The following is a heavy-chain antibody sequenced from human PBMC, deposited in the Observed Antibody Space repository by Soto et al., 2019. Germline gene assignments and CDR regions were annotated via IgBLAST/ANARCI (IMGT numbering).Heavy chain of an antibody. CDR2: ISGSDDST. CDR3: AKRSSSSTFDY. D-gene: IGHD6-6*01. J-gene: IGHJ4*02. Sequence: VGSLRLSCAASRFTFSSYSINWVRQAPGKGLEWVSVISGSDDSTYYADSVKGRFTISRDNSKNTLYLQMNSLRAEDTAVYYCAKRSSSSTFDYWGQGTLVTVSS. V-gene: IGHV3-23*01. CDR1: RFTFSSYS.